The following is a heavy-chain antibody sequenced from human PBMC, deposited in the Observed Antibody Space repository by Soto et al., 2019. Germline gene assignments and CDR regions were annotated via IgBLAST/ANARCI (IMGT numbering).Heavy chain of an antibody. CDR2: IRGDGDTT. V-gene: IGHV3-23*01. Sequence: EVQVLESGGGLVQPGGSLRLSCEASGFSFSTIGMNWVRQAPGRGLEWVSGIRGDGDTTYNADSVKGRFTVSRDNPKNMVYLQMKSLRVEDTATYYCATGKGVGATPDGANWWGQGTLVTVSS. J-gene: IGHJ4*02. CDR1: GFSFSTIG. D-gene: IGHD1-26*01. CDR3: ATGKGVGATPDGANW.